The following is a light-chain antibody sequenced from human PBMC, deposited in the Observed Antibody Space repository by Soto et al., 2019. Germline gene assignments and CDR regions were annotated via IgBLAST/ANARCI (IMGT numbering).Light chain of an antibody. CDR2: ESD. Sequence: QSVLTQPPSVSAAPGQKVTISCSGTSSNIGSHNVSWYQQLPGTAPKLLMYESDKRPSGIPDRFSGSKSGTPATLGITGLQTGDEADYYCGTWDSSLNGPYVFGSGTKVTVL. V-gene: IGLV1-51*02. CDR1: SSNIGSHN. J-gene: IGLJ1*01. CDR3: GTWDSSLNGPYV.